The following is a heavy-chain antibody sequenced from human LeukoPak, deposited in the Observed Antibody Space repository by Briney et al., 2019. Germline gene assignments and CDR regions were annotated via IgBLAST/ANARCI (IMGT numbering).Heavy chain of an antibody. J-gene: IGHJ6*03. CDR3: ARDTLTAPFYYSYMDV. D-gene: IGHD1-14*01. V-gene: IGHV4-61*02. CDR1: GGSMTSGTFS. CDR2: AHTSGST. Sequence: SQTLSLTCIVSGGSMTSGTFSWSWIRQPAGKGLQWIGRAHTSGSTNYNPSLQSRVTISVDTSKNLFSLELSSVTAADTAVYYCARDTLTAPFYYSYMDVWGKGTTVTVSS.